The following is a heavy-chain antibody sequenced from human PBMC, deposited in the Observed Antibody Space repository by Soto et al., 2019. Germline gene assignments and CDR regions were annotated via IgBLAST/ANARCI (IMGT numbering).Heavy chain of an antibody. D-gene: IGHD1-26*01. J-gene: IGHJ4*02. CDR3: ASGWSYPSLIDY. V-gene: IGHV4-39*01. CDR2: IYYSGST. Sequence: QPQLQESGPGLVKPSEHLSLTCTVAGGSSSSRRYYRGWIRRPPGKGLEWIGSIYYSGSTYDNPCLKSRVTISVDTSTNQLSLTLSSVTAADAAVYYCASGWSYPSLIDYWGQGTMITVSS. CDR1: GGSSSSRRYY.